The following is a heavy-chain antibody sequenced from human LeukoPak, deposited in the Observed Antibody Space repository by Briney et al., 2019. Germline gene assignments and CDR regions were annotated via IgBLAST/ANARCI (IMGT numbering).Heavy chain of an antibody. Sequence: SETLSLTCSVSGGSIRSYFWSWIRQPPGKGLEWIGCIYYSGNTNYNPSLKSRVTIAVDTSKNQFSLKLSSMNAADTAMYYCARASRGFGLGMDVWGKGTTVTVSS. J-gene: IGHJ6*03. V-gene: IGHV4-59*01. CDR2: IYYSGNT. CDR3: ARASRGFGLGMDV. CDR1: GGSIRSYF. D-gene: IGHD3/OR15-3a*01.